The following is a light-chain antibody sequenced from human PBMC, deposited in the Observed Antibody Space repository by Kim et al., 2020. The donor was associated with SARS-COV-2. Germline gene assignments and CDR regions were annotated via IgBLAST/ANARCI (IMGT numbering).Light chain of an antibody. V-gene: IGLV1-51*01. CDR3: GTWDSSLSAVV. CDR2: DND. CDR1: NSNIGNNF. Sequence: QSVLTQPPSVSAAPGQKVTISCSGSNSNIGNNFVSWYQRLPGTAPNLLIYDNDKRPSGIPDRFSGSKSGTSATLDITGLQTGDEADYFCGTWDSSLSAVVFGGGTQLTVL. J-gene: IGLJ2*01.